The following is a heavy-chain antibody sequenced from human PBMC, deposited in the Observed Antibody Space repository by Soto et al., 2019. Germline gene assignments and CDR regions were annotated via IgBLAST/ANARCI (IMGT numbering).Heavy chain of an antibody. Sequence: PSETLSLTCTVSGAYMGNDYYYWSWVRQNPGKDLEWIGHMHHSGRTHYNPSLKSRVAISVDTSKNQFSLYLNSVTAPDPAVYTCGRGVKVSLDYFDSWGQGTRVTVSS. V-gene: IGHV4-31*03. J-gene: IGHJ4*02. CDR1: GAYMGNDYYY. D-gene: IGHD3-16*01. CDR3: GRGVKVSLDYFDS. CDR2: MHHSGRT.